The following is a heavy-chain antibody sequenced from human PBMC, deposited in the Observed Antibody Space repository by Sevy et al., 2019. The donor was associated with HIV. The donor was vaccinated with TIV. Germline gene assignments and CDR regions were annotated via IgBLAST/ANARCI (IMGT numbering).Heavy chain of an antibody. Sequence: GGSLRLSCAASGFTFSNAWMSWVRQAPGKGLEWVGRIKSKTDGGTTDYAAPVKGRFTISRDDSKNTPYLQMNSLKTEDTAVYYCTTGVGATTSYYYYMDVWGKGTTVTVSS. CDR3: TTGVGATTSYYYYMDV. V-gene: IGHV3-15*01. J-gene: IGHJ6*03. D-gene: IGHD1-26*01. CDR2: IKSKTDGGTT. CDR1: GFTFSNAW.